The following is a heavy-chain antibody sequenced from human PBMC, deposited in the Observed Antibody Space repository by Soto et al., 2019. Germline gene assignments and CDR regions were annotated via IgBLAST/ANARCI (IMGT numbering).Heavy chain of an antibody. Sequence: PGGSLRLSCAASGFTFSSYAMSWVRQAPGKGLEWVSAISGSGGSTYYADSVKGRFTISRDNSKNTLYLQMNSLRAEDTAVYYCAKSILYYDILTGYYSFDYWAQGTLVTVSS. D-gene: IGHD3-9*01. J-gene: IGHJ4*02. CDR2: ISGSGGST. CDR1: GFTFSSYA. V-gene: IGHV3-23*01. CDR3: AKSILYYDILTGYYSFDY.